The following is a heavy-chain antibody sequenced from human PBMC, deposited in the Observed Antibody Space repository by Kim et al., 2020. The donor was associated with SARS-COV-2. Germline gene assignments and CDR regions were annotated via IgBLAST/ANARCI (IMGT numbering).Heavy chain of an antibody. V-gene: IGHV3-21*01. J-gene: IGHJ6*02. CDR2: ISSSSSYI. CDR3: ARIKGGIAAAVYTDYYGMDV. Sequence: GGSLRLSCAASGFTFSSYSMNWVRQAPGKGLEWVSSISSSSSYIYYADSVKGRFTISRDNAKNSLYLQMNSLRAEDTAVYYCARIKGGIAAAVYTDYYGMDVWGQGTTVTVSS. CDR1: GFTFSSYS. D-gene: IGHD6-13*01.